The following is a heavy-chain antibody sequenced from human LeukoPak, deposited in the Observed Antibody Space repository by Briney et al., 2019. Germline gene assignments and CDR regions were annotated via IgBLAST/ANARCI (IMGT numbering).Heavy chain of an antibody. CDR3: ARGLSWRWLQLFPPEFDY. CDR1: GGTFSSYA. Sequence: GASVKVSCKASGGTFSSYAISWVRQAPGQGLEWMGGIIPIFGTANYAQKFQGRVTITRNTSISTAYMELSSLRSEDTAVYYCARGLSWRWLQLFPPEFDYWGQGTLVTVSS. V-gene: IGHV1-69*05. CDR2: IIPIFGTA. J-gene: IGHJ4*02. D-gene: IGHD5-24*01.